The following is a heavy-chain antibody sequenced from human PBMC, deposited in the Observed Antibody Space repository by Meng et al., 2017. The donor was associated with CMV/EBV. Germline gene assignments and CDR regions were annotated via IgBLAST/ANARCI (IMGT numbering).Heavy chain of an antibody. V-gene: IGHV3-15*01. J-gene: IGHJ4*02. CDR2: IKSKIDDEAT. D-gene: IGHD5-24*01. CDR3: ITEDNLN. Sequence: GGSLRLSCAASGFTFISAGMAWVRQAPGKGLDWVARIKSKIDDEATDYGVPVRGRFIISRDDTKNILYLQMYSPKPEDTAVYYGITEDNLNWGQGTLVTVS. CDR1: GFTFISAG.